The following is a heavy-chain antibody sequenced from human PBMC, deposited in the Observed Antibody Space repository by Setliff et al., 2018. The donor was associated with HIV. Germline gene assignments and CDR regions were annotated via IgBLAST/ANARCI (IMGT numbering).Heavy chain of an antibody. J-gene: IGHJ4*02. Sequence: TGGSLRLSCAASGFTFSSYEMNWVRQAPGKGLEWISYISMSGDNTYYAASVEGRFTISRDNAQNSLYLQMTSLRAEDTAIYYCTRDDDVVYYEFDYWGPGTLVTVSS. CDR2: ISMSGDNT. CDR1: GFTFSSYE. V-gene: IGHV3-48*03. CDR3: TRDDDVVYYEFDY. D-gene: IGHD1-26*01.